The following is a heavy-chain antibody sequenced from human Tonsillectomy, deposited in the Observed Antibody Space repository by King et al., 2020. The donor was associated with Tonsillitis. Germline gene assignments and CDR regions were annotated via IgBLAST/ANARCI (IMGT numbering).Heavy chain of an antibody. CDR2: ISGDGGFT. D-gene: IGHD5-18*01. CDR1: GFTFDDYA. Sequence: EVQLVQSGGGVVQPGGSLRLSCATSGFTFDDYAMHWVRQTPGKGLEWVSLISGDGGFTFYTDSVKGRFTVSRDNSKNSLYLQMDSLRTEDTAFYYCAKVGDSAMEPFDYWGQGTLVTVSS. J-gene: IGHJ4*02. V-gene: IGHV3-43*02. CDR3: AKVGDSAMEPFDY.